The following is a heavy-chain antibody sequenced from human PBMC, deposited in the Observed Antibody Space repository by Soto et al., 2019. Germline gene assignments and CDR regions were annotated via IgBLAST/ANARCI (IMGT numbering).Heavy chain of an antibody. J-gene: IGHJ4*02. V-gene: IGHV4-30-2*01. D-gene: IGHD3-10*01. CDR1: GGSISGGGFS. CDR2: ILHTGGT. Sequence: TSETLSLTCAVSGGSISGGGFSWSWIRQPPGKGLEWIGYILHTGGTQYNPSLKSRVSMSVDKSKNQFSLHLTSVTAADTAVYYCARLQFGEGFDYWGQGALVTVSS. CDR3: ARLQFGEGFDY.